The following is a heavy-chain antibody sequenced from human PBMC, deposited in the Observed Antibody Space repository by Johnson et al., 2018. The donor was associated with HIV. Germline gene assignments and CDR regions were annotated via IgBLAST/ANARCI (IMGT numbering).Heavy chain of an antibody. Sequence: VQLVESGGGVERPGESLRLSCVGSGFMFDDYAMSWVRQVPGKGLEWVSGINWKGGSPGYADSVKGRFTISRDNAKNSLYLQMNSLRAEDTALYYCARPSVTTRDAFDIWGQGTMVTVSS. D-gene: IGHD4-17*01. CDR2: INWKGGSP. CDR1: GFMFDDYA. V-gene: IGHV3-20*04. CDR3: ARPSVTTRDAFDI. J-gene: IGHJ3*02.